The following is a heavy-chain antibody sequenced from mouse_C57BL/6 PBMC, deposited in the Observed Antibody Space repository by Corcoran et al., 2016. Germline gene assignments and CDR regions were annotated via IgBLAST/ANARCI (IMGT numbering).Heavy chain of an antibody. V-gene: IGHV3-6*01. CDR3: ASEPHYGYFDV. CDR2: ISYDGSN. CDR1: GYSITSGYY. J-gene: IGHJ1*03. Sequence: DVQLQESGPGLVKPSQSLSLTCSVTGYSITSGYYWNWIRQFPGNKLEWMGYISYDGSNNYNPSLKNRISITRDTSKNQFFLKLNSVTTEDTATYYCASEPHYGYFDVWGTGTTVTVSS.